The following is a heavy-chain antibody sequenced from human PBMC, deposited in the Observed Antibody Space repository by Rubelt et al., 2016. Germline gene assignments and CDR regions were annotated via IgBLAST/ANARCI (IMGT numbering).Heavy chain of an antibody. D-gene: IGHD3-10*01. CDR1: GGSIRSTSYY. CDR2: IYYSGST. J-gene: IGHJ4*02. CDR3: ARGYGSGTYWFDY. V-gene: IGHV4-39*01. Sequence: QVQLQESGPGLVKPSETLSLTCTVSGGSIRSTSYYWGWIRPPPGKGLEWIGRIYYSGSTYYNPSLNSRVPMSVDPSKNQLARERSPGTAADTGVEYCARGYGSGTYWFDYWGQGTLVTVSS.